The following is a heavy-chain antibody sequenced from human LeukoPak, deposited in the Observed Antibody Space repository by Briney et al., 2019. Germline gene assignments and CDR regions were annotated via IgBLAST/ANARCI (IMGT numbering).Heavy chain of an antibody. CDR1: GGSISSGDYY. D-gene: IGHD5-18*01. Sequence: SETLSLTCTVSGGSISSGDYYWSWIRQPPGKGLEWIGYISYSGSTNSNPSLKSRVSISVDTSKNQFSLKLSSVTAADTAVYYCAGGRVWLAFDSWGQGTLVTVSS. CDR2: ISYSGST. J-gene: IGHJ4*02. V-gene: IGHV4-61*08. CDR3: AGGRVWLAFDS.